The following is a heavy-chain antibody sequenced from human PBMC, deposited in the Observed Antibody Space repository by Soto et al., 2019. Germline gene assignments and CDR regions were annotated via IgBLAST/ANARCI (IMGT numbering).Heavy chain of an antibody. J-gene: IGHJ4*02. CDR1: GFTFSSYA. CDR2: ITGSGGTT. CDR3: ANGGSRRTKWFDY. V-gene: IGHV3-23*01. Sequence: EVQLLESGGGLVQPGGSLRLSCAASGFTFSSYAMTWVRQAPGKGLEWVSAITGSGGTTYYADSVKGRFTISRDNSKNTLYLQMNSLGGEDTAAYYCANGGSRRTKWFDYWGQGALVTVSS. D-gene: IGHD2-8*01.